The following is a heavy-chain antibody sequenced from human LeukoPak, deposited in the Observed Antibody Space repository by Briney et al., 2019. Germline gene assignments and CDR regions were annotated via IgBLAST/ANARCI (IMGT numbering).Heavy chain of an antibody. Sequence: GGSLRLSCAASGFSFSSYSMGWVRQAPGKGPDWISYISGSSDTIYYAESVQGRFTMSRDNAKNSVFLQMNSLKAEDTAVYCCARVRIGGAMATENALDYWGQGILVTVSS. CDR3: ARVRIGGAMATENALDY. V-gene: IGHV3-48*01. D-gene: IGHD5-24*01. CDR1: GFSFSSYS. J-gene: IGHJ4*02. CDR2: ISGSSDTI.